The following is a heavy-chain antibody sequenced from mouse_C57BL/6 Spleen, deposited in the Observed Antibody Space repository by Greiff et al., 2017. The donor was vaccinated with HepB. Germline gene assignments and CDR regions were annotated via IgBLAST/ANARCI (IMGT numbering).Heavy chain of an antibody. Sequence: VQLKESGPGLVQPSQSLSITCTVSGFSLTSYGVHWVRQSPGKGLEWLGVIWSGGSTDYNAAFISRLSISKDNSKSQVFFKMNSLQADDTAIYYCAAGDYSWFAYWGQGTLVTVSA. V-gene: IGHV2-2*01. J-gene: IGHJ3*01. D-gene: IGHD2-12*01. CDR3: AAGDYSWFAY. CDR2: IWSGGST. CDR1: GFSLTSYG.